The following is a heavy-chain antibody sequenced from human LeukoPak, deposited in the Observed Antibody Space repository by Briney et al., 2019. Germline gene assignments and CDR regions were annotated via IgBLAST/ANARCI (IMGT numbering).Heavy chain of an antibody. D-gene: IGHD3-3*01. CDR1: GFTVSSNY. J-gene: IGHJ4*02. Sequence: GGSLRLSCAASGFTVSSNYMSWVRQAPGKGLEWVSVIYSGGSTYYADSVKGRFTISRDNAKNSLYLQMNSLRAEDTAVYYCARETTHYDFWSGYLYWGQGTLVTVSS. CDR2: IYSGGST. V-gene: IGHV3-53*01. CDR3: ARETTHYDFWSGYLY.